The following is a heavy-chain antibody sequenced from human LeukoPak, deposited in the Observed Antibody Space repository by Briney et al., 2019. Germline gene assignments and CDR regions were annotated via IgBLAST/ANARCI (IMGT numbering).Heavy chain of an antibody. Sequence: EASVKVSCKASGYTFTGYYMHWVRQAPGQGLERMGWINPNSGGTNYAQKFQGRVTMTRDTSISTAYMGLSRLRSDDTAVYYCARDADYVWGSFPNWFDPWGQGTLVTVSS. CDR1: GYTFTGYY. J-gene: IGHJ5*02. D-gene: IGHD3-16*01. V-gene: IGHV1-2*02. CDR2: INPNSGGT. CDR3: ARDADYVWGSFPNWFDP.